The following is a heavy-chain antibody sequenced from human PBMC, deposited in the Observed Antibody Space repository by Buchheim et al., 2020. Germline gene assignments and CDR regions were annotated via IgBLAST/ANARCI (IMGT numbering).Heavy chain of an antibody. J-gene: IGHJ5*02. CDR1: GYTFTGYY. D-gene: IGHD3-22*01. CDR3: ARDDSDDSSGYYYDWFDP. V-gene: IGHV1-2*02. CDR2: INPNSGGT. Sequence: QVQLVQPGAEVKKPGASVKASCKASGYTFTGYYMHWVRQAPGQGLEWMGWINPNSGGTNYAQKFQGRVTMTRDTSISTAYMELSRLRSDDTAVYYCARDDSDDSSGYYYDWFDPWGQGTL.